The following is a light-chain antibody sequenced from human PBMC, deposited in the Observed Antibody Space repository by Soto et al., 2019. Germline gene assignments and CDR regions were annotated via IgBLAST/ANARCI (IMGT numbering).Light chain of an antibody. V-gene: IGLV2-23*02. CDR1: SSDVGNYNL. CDR2: EVI. Sequence: QSALTQPASVSGSPGQSITISCTGTSSDVGNYNLVSWYQQHPGKAPKLMIYEVIKRPSGVSNRFSGSRSVNTASLTISGLQPEDEADYYCCSYAGGKTSVFGGGTKLTVL. CDR3: CSYAGGKTSV. J-gene: IGLJ2*01.